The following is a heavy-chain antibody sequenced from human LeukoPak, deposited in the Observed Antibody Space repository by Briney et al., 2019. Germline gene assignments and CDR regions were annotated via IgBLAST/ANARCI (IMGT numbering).Heavy chain of an antibody. D-gene: IGHD3-22*01. V-gene: IGHV1-69*06. CDR3: ARTRPIGSGYQNVAFDT. Sequence: ASVKVSCKASGGTFTNYAISWVRQAPGQGLEWMGTVISKFASANYAQKFQGRVTITADKSTSTAYMELSSLRSEDTAVYYCARTRPIGSGYQNVAFDTWGQGTMVTVSS. J-gene: IGHJ3*02. CDR2: VISKFASA. CDR1: GGTFTNYA.